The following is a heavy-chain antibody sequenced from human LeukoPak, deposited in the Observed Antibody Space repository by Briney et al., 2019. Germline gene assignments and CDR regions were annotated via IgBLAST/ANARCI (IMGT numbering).Heavy chain of an antibody. Sequence: ASVKVSCTASGYTFTSYDINWVRQATGQGPEWMGWMNPNSSNTGYAQKFQGRVTMTRDTSLRTAYMELTSLRDEDTAMYYCARNGYNDKAFDIWGQGTMVTVSS. D-gene: IGHD3-16*01. V-gene: IGHV1-8*02. CDR2: MNPNSSNT. CDR3: ARNGYNDKAFDI. J-gene: IGHJ3*02. CDR1: GYTFTSYD.